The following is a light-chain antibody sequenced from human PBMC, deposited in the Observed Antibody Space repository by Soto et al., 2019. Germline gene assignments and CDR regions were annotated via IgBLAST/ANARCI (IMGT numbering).Light chain of an antibody. CDR3: LQHNSSPLT. Sequence: DVQMTQSPSSLSASVGDGVTITCRASQDIRIDLSWYQQKPGRAPKRLIYSVSSLRSGVPSRFSGSGSGTEFTLTISSLQPEDFATYYCLQHNSSPLTFGGGTKVDIK. CDR1: QDIRID. J-gene: IGKJ4*01. V-gene: IGKV1-17*01. CDR2: SVS.